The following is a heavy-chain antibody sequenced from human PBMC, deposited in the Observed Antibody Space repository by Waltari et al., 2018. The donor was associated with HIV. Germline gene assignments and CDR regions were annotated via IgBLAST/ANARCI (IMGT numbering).Heavy chain of an antibody. Sequence: EVQLVESGGGLIQPGGSLRLSCAASGLTVSSNYMSWVRQAPGKGLEGVSVIYSGGSTYYADSVKGRFTISRDNSKNTLYLQMNSLRAEDTAVYYCARDIGYCSSTSCPDYWGQGTLVTVSS. CDR1: GLTVSSNY. CDR2: IYSGGST. CDR3: ARDIGYCSSTSCPDY. J-gene: IGHJ4*02. D-gene: IGHD2-2*01. V-gene: IGHV3-53*01.